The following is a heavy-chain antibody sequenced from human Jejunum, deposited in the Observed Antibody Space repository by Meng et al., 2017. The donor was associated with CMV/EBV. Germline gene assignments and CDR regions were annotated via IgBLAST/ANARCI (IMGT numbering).Heavy chain of an antibody. Sequence: VASGFTLSNNYMNWVRQAPGKGLEWVSLIHSGGSTYYADSVKGRFTISRDNSKNTLYLQMNSLRAEDTAMYYCARAGGYASPLSYWGQGALVTVSS. CDR1: GFTLSNNY. V-gene: IGHV3-53*01. J-gene: IGHJ4*02. CDR2: IHSGGST. CDR3: ARAGGYASPLSY. D-gene: IGHD1-1*01.